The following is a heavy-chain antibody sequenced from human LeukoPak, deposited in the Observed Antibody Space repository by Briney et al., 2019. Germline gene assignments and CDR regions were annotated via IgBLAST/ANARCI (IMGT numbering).Heavy chain of an antibody. CDR3: ARDIAVAYYFDY. D-gene: IGHD6-19*01. CDR1: GGSISSSSDY. Sequence: PSETLSQTCTVSGGSISSSSDYWGWIRQPPGKGLEWIGSIYYSGSTYYNPSLKSRVAISVDTSNNQFSLRLSSVTAADTAVYYCARDIAVAYYFDYWGQGSLVTVSS. CDR2: IYYSGST. J-gene: IGHJ4*02. V-gene: IGHV4-39*07.